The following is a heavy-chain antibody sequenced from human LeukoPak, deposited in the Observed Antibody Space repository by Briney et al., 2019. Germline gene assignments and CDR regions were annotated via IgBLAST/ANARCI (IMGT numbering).Heavy chain of an antibody. D-gene: IGHD3-22*01. CDR2: ISGSGGST. CDR3: AKDFWPTAMIVVVIGGYYFDY. CDR1: GFTFSSYA. J-gene: IGHJ4*02. Sequence: GGSLRLSCAASGFTFSSYAMSWVRQAPGKGLEWVSAISGSGGSTYYADSVKGRFTVSRDNSKNTLYLQMNSLRAEDTAVYYCAKDFWPTAMIVVVIGGYYFDYWGQGTLVTVSS. V-gene: IGHV3-23*01.